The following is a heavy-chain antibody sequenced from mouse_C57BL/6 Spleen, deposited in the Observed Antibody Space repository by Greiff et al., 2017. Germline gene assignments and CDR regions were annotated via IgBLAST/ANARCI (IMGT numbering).Heavy chain of an antibody. CDR1: GYTFTSYW. V-gene: IGHV1-50*01. CDR3: ARWVIYSNYAMDY. D-gene: IGHD2-5*01. J-gene: IGHJ4*01. Sequence: QVQLQQPGAELVKPGASVKLSCKASGYTFTSYWMQWVKQRPGQGLEWIGEIDPSDSYTNYNQKFKGKATLTVDTSSSTAYMQRSSLTSEDSAVYYCARWVIYSNYAMDYWGQGTSVTVSS. CDR2: IDPSDSYT.